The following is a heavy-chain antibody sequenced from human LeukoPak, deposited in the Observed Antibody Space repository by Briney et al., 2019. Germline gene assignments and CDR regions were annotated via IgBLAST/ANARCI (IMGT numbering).Heavy chain of an antibody. D-gene: IGHD2/OR15-2a*01. CDR2: INSDGINT. V-gene: IGHV3-74*01. CDR1: GFTFSNYW. Sequence: PGGSLRLSCAASGFTFSNYWMHWVRQAPGKGLVWVSRINSDGINTSYADSVKGRFTISRDNAKNTLNLQMNSLRAEDTAVYYCARVLYTWGAFDIWGQGTMVTVSS. J-gene: IGHJ3*02. CDR3: ARVLYTWGAFDI.